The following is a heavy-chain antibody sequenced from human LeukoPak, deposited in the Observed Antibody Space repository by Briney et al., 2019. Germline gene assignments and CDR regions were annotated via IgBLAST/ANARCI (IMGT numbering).Heavy chain of an antibody. D-gene: IGHD2-2*01. CDR3: ASARTTAFMDV. J-gene: IGHJ6*04. V-gene: IGHV4-4*07. Sequence: PETLSLTCTVSGGSISSYYWSWIRQPAGKGLEWIGRTYTSGSTNYNPSLKSRVTMSVDTTKNQFSLKLSSVTAADTAVYYCASARTTAFMDVWGKGTTVTVSS. CDR2: TYTSGST. CDR1: GGSISSYY.